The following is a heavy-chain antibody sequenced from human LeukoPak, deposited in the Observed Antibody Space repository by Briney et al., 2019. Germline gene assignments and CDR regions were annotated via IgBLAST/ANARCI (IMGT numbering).Heavy chain of an antibody. J-gene: IGHJ4*02. V-gene: IGHV3-7*01. CDR3: ARDSGSYHFDIC. CDR2: IKQDGSQK. Sequence: GGSLRLSCAASGFTFSNYWMGWVRQAPGKGLEWVANIKQDGSQKYFGDSVKGRFTISRDNAENSLFLRMSSLRDEDTAVYYCARDSGSYHFDICWGQGTLVTVSS. D-gene: IGHD1-26*01. CDR1: GFTFSNYW.